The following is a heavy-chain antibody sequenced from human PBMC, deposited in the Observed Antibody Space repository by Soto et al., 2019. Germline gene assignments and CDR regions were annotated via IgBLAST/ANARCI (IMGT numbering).Heavy chain of an antibody. CDR3: AKDFSDISGSFDY. D-gene: IGHD3-22*01. Sequence: QVQLVESGGNLVKPGGSLRLSCAASGFTFSDYYMNWIRQAPGKGLEWVSYISSSGSTIYYADSVKGRFTISRDNAKNSVYLQMNSLRADDTAVYYCAKDFSDISGSFDYWGRGALVTVSS. CDR1: GFTFSDYY. V-gene: IGHV3-11*01. J-gene: IGHJ4*02. CDR2: ISSSGSTI.